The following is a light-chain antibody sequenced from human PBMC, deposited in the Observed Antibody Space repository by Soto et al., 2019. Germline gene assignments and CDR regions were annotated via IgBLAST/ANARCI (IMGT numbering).Light chain of an antibody. Sequence: EIVLTQSPGTLSLSPGETATLSCRASQSVYNNFVAWYQQKPGQAPRLLIYGASSRATGIPDRFSGSGSGADFTLTFRRLEPEDFAVYHCQQYGRSPWTFGQGTKVEIK. V-gene: IGKV3-20*01. J-gene: IGKJ1*01. CDR1: QSVYNNF. CDR3: QQYGRSPWT. CDR2: GAS.